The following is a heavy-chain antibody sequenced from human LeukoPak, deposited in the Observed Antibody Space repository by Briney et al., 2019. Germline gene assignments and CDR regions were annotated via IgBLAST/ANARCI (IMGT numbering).Heavy chain of an antibody. J-gene: IGHJ4*02. D-gene: IGHD6-13*01. CDR2: ISGSGGST. Sequence: TGGSLRLSCAASGFTFSSYAMSWVRQAPGKGLEWVSAISGSGGSTYYADSVKGRFTVSRDNSKNTLYLQMNSLRAEDTAVYYCAKGALAAAGPQPFDYWGQGTLVTVSS. CDR3: AKGALAAAGPQPFDY. V-gene: IGHV3-23*01. CDR1: GFTFSSYA.